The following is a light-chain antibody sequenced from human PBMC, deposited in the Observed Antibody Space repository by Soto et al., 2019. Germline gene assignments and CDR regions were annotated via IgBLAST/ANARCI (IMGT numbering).Light chain of an antibody. CDR2: GAS. J-gene: IGKJ1*01. V-gene: IGKV3-20*01. CDR3: QQYGSSPLT. Sequence: EIVLTQSPGTLSLSPGERATLSCRASQSVSSSYLAWYQQKPGQDPRLLIYGASSRATGIPDRFSGSGSGTDFTLTSSRLELEDFAVYYCQQYGSSPLTFGQGTKVEIK. CDR1: QSVSSSY.